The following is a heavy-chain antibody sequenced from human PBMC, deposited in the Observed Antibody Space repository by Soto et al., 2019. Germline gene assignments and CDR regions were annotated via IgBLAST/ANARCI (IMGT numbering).Heavy chain of an antibody. J-gene: IGHJ6*03. CDR2: IYYSGST. CDR3: AREPPGDYVGYYYYYMDV. Sequence: SETLSLTCTVSGGSISSYYWSWIRQPPGKGLEWIGYIYYSGSTNYNPSLKSRVTISVDTSKNQFSLKLSSVTAADTAVYYCAREPPGDYVGYYYYYMDVWGKGTTVTVSS. V-gene: IGHV4-59*08. D-gene: IGHD4-17*01. CDR1: GGSISSYY.